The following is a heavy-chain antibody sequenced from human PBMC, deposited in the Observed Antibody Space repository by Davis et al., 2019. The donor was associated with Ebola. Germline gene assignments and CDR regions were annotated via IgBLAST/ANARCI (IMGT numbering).Heavy chain of an antibody. CDR2: INSDGSST. CDR3: AREYYYDSSGPDY. Sequence: PGGSLRLSCAASAFTFSSYWMHWVRQAPGKGLVWVSRINSDGSSTSYADSVKGRFTISRDNAENTLYLQMNSLRAEDTAVYYCAREYYYDSSGPDYWGQGTLATVSS. V-gene: IGHV3-74*01. J-gene: IGHJ4*02. CDR1: AFTFSSYW. D-gene: IGHD3-22*01.